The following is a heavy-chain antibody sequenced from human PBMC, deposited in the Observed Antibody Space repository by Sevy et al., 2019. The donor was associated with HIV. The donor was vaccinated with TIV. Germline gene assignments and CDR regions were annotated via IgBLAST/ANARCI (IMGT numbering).Heavy chain of an antibody. J-gene: IGHJ4*02. D-gene: IGHD1-26*01. CDR2: INPTSSST. CDR1: GYNFNNYY. V-gene: IGHV1-46*02. Sequence: APVKVSCKASGYNFNNYYIHWVRQAPGQGLQWMGVINPTSSSTYYPPKFQGRVTMTRDTSTSTVSLDLSSLRSEDTAVYYCARGDGTGRCFDSWGQGTLVTVSS. CDR3: ARGDGTGRCFDS.